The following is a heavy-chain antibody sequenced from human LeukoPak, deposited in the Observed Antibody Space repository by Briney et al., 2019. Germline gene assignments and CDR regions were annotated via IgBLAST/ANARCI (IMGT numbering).Heavy chain of an antibody. J-gene: IGHJ4*02. CDR2: INHSGST. D-gene: IGHD1-26*01. Sequence: TSETLSLTCAVYGGSFSGYYWSWIRQPPGKGLEWIGEINHSGSTNYNPSLKCRVTISVDTSKNQFSLKLSSVTAADTAVYYCARSWELLPFDYWGQGTLVTVSS. CDR1: GGSFSGYY. V-gene: IGHV4-34*01. CDR3: ARSWELLPFDY.